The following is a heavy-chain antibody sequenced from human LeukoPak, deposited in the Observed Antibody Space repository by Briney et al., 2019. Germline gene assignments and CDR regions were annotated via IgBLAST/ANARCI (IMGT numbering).Heavy chain of an antibody. CDR1: GGSFSGHY. CDR2: INHSGST. V-gene: IGHV4-34*01. Sequence: NASETLSLTCAVYGGSFSGHYWSWIRQPPGKGLEWIGEINHSGSTNYNPSLKSRVTISVDTSKNQFSLKLSSVTAADTAVYYCARYVSGVVPTTTGPSPALYWFDPWGQGTLVTVSS. D-gene: IGHD2-2*01. CDR3: ARYVSGVVPTTTGPSPALYWFDP. J-gene: IGHJ5*02.